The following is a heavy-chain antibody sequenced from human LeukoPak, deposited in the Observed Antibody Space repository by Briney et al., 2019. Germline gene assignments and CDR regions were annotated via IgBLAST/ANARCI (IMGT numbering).Heavy chain of an antibody. CDR1: GFTFSSYW. CDR3: AIDFSGYPYNWFDP. V-gene: IGHV3-74*01. Sequence: GGSLRLSCAGSGFTFSSYWIHWVRQAPGKGLVWVSRINSDGSSTSYADSVKGRFTISRDNAKNTLYLQMNSLRAEDTAVYYCAIDFSGYPYNWFDPWGQGTLVTVSS. J-gene: IGHJ5*02. D-gene: IGHD5-12*01. CDR2: INSDGSST.